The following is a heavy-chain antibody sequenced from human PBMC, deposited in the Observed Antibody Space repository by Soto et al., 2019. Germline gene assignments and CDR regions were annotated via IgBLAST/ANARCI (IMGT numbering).Heavy chain of an antibody. Sequence: QAQLLQSGGEGKKPGASVRVSCKTSGYFFSSFGISWVREAPGQGLEWMGWINGYNGRTNYAEKFRDRVSMTSETSTATAYMGLRSLRSEDTAVYFCGGWVVVGLAFYSYDGMDVWVQGT. D-gene: IGHD2-15*01. CDR2: INGYNGRT. V-gene: IGHV1-18*01. CDR1: GYFFSSFG. J-gene: IGHJ6*02. CDR3: GGWVVVGLAFYSYDGMDV.